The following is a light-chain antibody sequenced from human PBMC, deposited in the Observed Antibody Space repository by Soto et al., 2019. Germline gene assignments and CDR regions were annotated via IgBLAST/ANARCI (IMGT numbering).Light chain of an antibody. CDR3: QQYHNWPIT. V-gene: IGKV3-20*01. J-gene: IGKJ5*01. Sequence: EIVLTQSPGTLSLSPGDRATLSCRTSQSLGSGYLAWYQQKPGQAPRILIYAASTRATGIPDRFSGSGSGTDFSLTISSLEPEDFAVYYCQQYHNWPITFGQGTRLEIK. CDR2: AAS. CDR1: QSLGSGY.